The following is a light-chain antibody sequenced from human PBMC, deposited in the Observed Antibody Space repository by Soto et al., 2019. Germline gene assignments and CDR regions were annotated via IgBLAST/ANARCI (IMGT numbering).Light chain of an antibody. V-gene: IGKV3D-11*02. CDR1: QSINTY. CDR3: QQRRSWQVT. Sequence: NVWTQSPRTLSLSPGEGATLSCRASQSINTYLAWYQQKPGQAPRLLIYDASKRATGIQARFSGSGSGTNFTLTIRSLEPEDFAVYYCQQRRSWQVTFGQGTRLEIK. J-gene: IGKJ5*01. CDR2: DAS.